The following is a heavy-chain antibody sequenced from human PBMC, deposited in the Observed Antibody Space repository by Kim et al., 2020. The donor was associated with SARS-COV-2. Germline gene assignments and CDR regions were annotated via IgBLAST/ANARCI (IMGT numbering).Heavy chain of an antibody. D-gene: IGHD2-15*01. Sequence: SETLSLTCAVYGGSFSGYYWSWIRQPPGKGLEWIGQINHSGSTNYNPSLKSRVTISVDTSKNQFSLKLSSVTAADTAVYYCASGPDCSGGSCFLSWFDP. J-gene: IGHJ5*02. CDR1: GGSFSGYY. V-gene: IGHV4-34*01. CDR2: INHSGST. CDR3: ASGPDCSGGSCFLSWFDP.